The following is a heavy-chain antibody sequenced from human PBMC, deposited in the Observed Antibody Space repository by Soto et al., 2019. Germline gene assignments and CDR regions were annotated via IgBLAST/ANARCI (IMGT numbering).Heavy chain of an antibody. CDR2: IYHTGIT. V-gene: IGHV4-4*02. J-gene: IGHJ5*02. Sequence: PSETLSLTCVVSGASISRSYWWTWVRQSPGKGLEWIGEIYHTGITKYNPSLKTRVTISVDKSSNQFSLKLTSVTAADTAMYYCATLPPRIVVVLSEFPTWGQGSQVTVSS. D-gene: IGHD2-21*01. CDR1: GASISRSYW. CDR3: ATLPPRIVVVLSEFPT.